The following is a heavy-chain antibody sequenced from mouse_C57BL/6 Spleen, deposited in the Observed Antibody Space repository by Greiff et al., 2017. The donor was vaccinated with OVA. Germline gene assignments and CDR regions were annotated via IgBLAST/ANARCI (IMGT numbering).Heavy chain of an antibody. CDR1: GYSIPSGYY. D-gene: IGHD2-5*01. CDR3: ARDYSNYVGYFDY. CDR2: ISYDGSK. J-gene: IGHJ2*01. V-gene: IGHV3-6*01. Sequence: EVQLQESGPGLVKPSQSLSLTCSVTGYSIPSGYYWNWIRQFPGNKLEWMGYISYDGSKNYNPSLKNRISITRDTSKNQFFLKLNSVTTEDTATYYCARDYSNYVGYFDYWGQGTTLTVSS.